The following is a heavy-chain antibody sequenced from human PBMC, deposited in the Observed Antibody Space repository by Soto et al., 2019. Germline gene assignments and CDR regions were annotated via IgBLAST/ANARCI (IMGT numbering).Heavy chain of an antibody. D-gene: IGHD2-2*01. CDR3: ASDSSSTSWQYAFDL. CDR2: IISIFGTA. Sequence: SVKVSCKASGGTFSSYAISWVRQAPGQGLEWMGGIISIFGTADYAQKFQGRVTITADKYNNTAYMELSSLRSDATPVYYCASDSSSTSWQYAFDLWGQPTMVTVSS. V-gene: IGHV1-69*06. J-gene: IGHJ3*01. CDR1: GGTFSSYA.